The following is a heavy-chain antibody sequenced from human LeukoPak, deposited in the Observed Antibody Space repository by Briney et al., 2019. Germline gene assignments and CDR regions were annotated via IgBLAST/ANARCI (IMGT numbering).Heavy chain of an antibody. V-gene: IGHV1-46*01. Sequence: ASVKVSCKASGYTFTSYYMHWVRQAPGQELEWMGIINPSGGSTSYAQKFQGRVTMTRDMSTSTVYMELSSLRSEDTAVYYCARDFIPDSSGYWGQGTLVTVSS. D-gene: IGHD3-22*01. CDR2: INPSGGST. CDR1: GYTFTSYY. J-gene: IGHJ4*02. CDR3: ARDFIPDSSGY.